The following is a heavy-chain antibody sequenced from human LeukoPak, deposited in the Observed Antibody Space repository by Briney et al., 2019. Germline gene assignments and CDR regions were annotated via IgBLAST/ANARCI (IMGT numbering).Heavy chain of an antibody. V-gene: IGHV4-34*01. CDR1: GGSISGYY. CDR3: AKGYCSGTTCYDDRGAFDY. D-gene: IGHD2-2*01. J-gene: IGHJ4*02. Sequence: PSETLSLTCAVNGGSISGYYWNWIRQPPGKRLEWIGEINHSGNTNYNPSLKRRLTISVDTSQNQFSLRLNSVTAADTAVYYCAKGYCSGTTCYDDRGAFDYWGQGTLVTVSS. CDR2: INHSGNT.